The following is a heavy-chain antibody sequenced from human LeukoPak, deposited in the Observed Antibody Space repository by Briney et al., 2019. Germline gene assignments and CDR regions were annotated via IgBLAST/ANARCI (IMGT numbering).Heavy chain of an antibody. J-gene: IGHJ4*02. CDR3: ARVGMGNIVVVPAARYGPFDY. CDR1: GGSISSGGYS. CDR2: IYHSGST. Sequence: SQTLSLTCAVSGGSISSGGYSWSWIRQPPGKGLEWIGYIYHSGSTYYSPSLKSRVTISVDRSKNQFSLKLSSVTAADTAVYSCARVGMGNIVVVPAARYGPFDYGGREPLATVSS. V-gene: IGHV4-30-2*01. D-gene: IGHD2-2*01.